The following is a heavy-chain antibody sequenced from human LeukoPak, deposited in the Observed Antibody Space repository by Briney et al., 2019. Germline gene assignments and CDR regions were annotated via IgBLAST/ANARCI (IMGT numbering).Heavy chain of an antibody. Sequence: SETLSLTCAVSGGSISNTRDYWGWIRQPPGKGLEWIASMSYSGRTYYNPSLKSRVTISLDTSKNQFSLRLSSVTAADTAVYYCASEPFGRELAARRSYSDYWGQGTLVTVSS. CDR2: MSYSGRT. J-gene: IGHJ4*02. CDR3: ASEPFGRELAARRSYSDY. V-gene: IGHV4-39*07. CDR1: GGSISNTRDY. D-gene: IGHD6-6*01.